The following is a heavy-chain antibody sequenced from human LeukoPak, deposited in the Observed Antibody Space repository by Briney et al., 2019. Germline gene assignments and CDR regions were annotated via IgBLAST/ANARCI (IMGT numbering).Heavy chain of an antibody. J-gene: IGHJ4*02. CDR3: ARGRKSSGLAFDY. D-gene: IGHD3-22*01. CDR1: GYTFTGYY. CDR2: INPNSGGT. Sequence: GASVKVSCKASGYTFTGYYMHWVRQAPGQGLEWMGWINPNSGGTNYAQKFQGRVTMTRDTSISTAYMELSRLRSDDTAVYYCARGRKSSGLAFDYWGQGTLVTVSS. V-gene: IGHV1-2*02.